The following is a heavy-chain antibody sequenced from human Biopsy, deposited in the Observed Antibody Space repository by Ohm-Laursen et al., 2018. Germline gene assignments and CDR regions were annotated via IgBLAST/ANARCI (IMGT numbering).Heavy chain of an antibody. CDR3: VRGVDYYDPYHYYALDV. CDR2: IYNTETT. D-gene: IGHD3-22*01. Sequence: SDTLSLTCTVSGGSISSSTTYYWAWLRQPPGKGLEWIGSIYNTETTFYNPSLKSRATISVDTSKNQFSLKVRSVTAADTAVYYCVRGVDYYDPYHYYALDVWGQGTTVTVSS. CDR1: GGSISSSTTYY. J-gene: IGHJ6*02. V-gene: IGHV4-39*07.